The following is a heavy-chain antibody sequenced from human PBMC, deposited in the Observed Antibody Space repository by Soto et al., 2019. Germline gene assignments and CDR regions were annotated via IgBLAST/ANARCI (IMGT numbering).Heavy chain of an antibody. CDR1: GFTFETTA. CDR2: ISGTGLSK. CDR3: ARASSPRDPWLDY. V-gene: IGHV3-23*01. D-gene: IGHD5-18*01. J-gene: IGHJ4*02. Sequence: GGSLRLSCEASGFTFETTALSWVRQAPGKGLEWVATISGTGLSKYSADSMKSRFIISRDNSRNTLYLQMNSLRADDTAVYYCARASSPRDPWLDYWGQGTLVTVSS.